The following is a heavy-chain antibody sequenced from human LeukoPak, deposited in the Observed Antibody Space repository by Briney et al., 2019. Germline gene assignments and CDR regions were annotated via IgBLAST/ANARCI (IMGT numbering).Heavy chain of an antibody. V-gene: IGHV1-2*02. Sequence: ASVTVSCKASGYSFIVYYIHWVRRAPGQGLEWMGWINPNSGGANYAQKFQGRVTMTRDTSISTVYMELTRLRSDDTAMYYCAKSTNWGSISDGFDIWGQGTMVTVAS. J-gene: IGHJ3*02. CDR3: AKSTNWGSISDGFDI. CDR1: GYSFIVYY. CDR2: INPNSGGA. D-gene: IGHD7-27*01.